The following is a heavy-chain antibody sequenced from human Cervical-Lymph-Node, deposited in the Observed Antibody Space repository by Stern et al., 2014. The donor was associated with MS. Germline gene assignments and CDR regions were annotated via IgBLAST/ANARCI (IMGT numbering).Heavy chain of an antibody. Sequence: QLEESGPEVKKPGTSVKVSCKASGFTFTSSAVQWVRQARGQRLEWIGWIVVGSGKTNYAQKIQERVTITRGMSTSTAYMELSSLRSEDTAVYYCAAEPMYYSDSVGAFDIWGQGTMVTVSS. CDR2: IVVGSGKT. CDR3: AAEPMYYSDSVGAFDI. CDR1: GFTFTSSA. V-gene: IGHV1-58*01. J-gene: IGHJ3*02. D-gene: IGHD3-22*01.